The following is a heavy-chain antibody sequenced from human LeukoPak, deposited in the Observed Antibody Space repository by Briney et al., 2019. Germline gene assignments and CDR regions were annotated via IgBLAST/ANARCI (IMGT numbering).Heavy chain of an antibody. V-gene: IGHV3-30-3*01. CDR2: ISREGGIA. D-gene: IGHD3-9*01. Sequence: GGSLRLSCAASGFIFSTYDMHWVRQAPGKGLEWVAVISREGGIAYHADSVKGRFTISRDNSKNTLYLQMNSLRADDTAVYYCARHFTTGSIDHWGQGTLVTVSS. CDR1: GFIFSTYD. J-gene: IGHJ4*02. CDR3: ARHFTTGSIDH.